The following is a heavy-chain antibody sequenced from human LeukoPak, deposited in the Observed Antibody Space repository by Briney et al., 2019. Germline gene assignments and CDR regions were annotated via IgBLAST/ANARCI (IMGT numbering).Heavy chain of an antibody. V-gene: IGHV4-39*01. Sequence: SETLSLTCTVSGGSISSSSYSWGWIRQPPGKGLECIGSSSYSGSTYYNPSLKSRVTISVDAFKNQFSLNLNSVTAADTAVYYCSSTIRGWYGVGDYWGQGALVTVSS. CDR1: GGSISSSSYS. D-gene: IGHD6-19*01. J-gene: IGHJ4*02. CDR3: SSTIRGWYGVGDY. CDR2: SSYSGST.